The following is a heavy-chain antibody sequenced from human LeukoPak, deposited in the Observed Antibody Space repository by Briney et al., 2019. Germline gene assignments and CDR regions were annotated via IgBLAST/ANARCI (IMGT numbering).Heavy chain of an antibody. J-gene: IGHJ4*02. CDR1: GFPFSSYA. D-gene: IGHD6-6*01. V-gene: IGHV3-23*01. Sequence: QPGGSLRLPCAASGFPFSSYAMTWVRQAPGKGLEWVSAFSGSGGSTYYADSVKGRFTISRDNSKNTLYLQMNSLRAEDTAVYYCANSLYSSSSADYWGQGTLVTVSS. CDR2: FSGSGGST. CDR3: ANSLYSSSSADY.